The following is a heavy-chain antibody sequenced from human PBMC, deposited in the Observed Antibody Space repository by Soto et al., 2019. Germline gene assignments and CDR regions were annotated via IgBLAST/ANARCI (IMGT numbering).Heavy chain of an antibody. Sequence: SETLSLTCTVSGGAISGYYWTWIRQSAGKGLEWIGRIYSSGGTKYNPSLQSRIIINPDTSKNQFSLQLKSVTPEDTAVYYCVRDRYSSSGWFDPWGQGTPVTVSS. D-gene: IGHD3-10*01. CDR1: GGAISGYY. CDR2: IYSSGGT. J-gene: IGHJ5*02. CDR3: VRDRYSSSGWFDP. V-gene: IGHV4-4*07.